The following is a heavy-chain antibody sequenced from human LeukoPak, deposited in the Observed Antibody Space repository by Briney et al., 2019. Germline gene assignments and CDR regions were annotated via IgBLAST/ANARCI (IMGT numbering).Heavy chain of an antibody. CDR2: ISYDGSNK. Sequence: RPGGSLRLSCAASGSTFSSYAMHWVRQAPGKGLEWVAVISYDGSNKYYADSVKGRFTISRDNSKNTLYLQMNSLRAEDTAVYYCARDRYGVLYYYGMDVWGQGTTVTVSS. J-gene: IGHJ6*02. V-gene: IGHV3-30*04. CDR3: ARDRYGVLYYYGMDV. CDR1: GSTFSSYA. D-gene: IGHD4-17*01.